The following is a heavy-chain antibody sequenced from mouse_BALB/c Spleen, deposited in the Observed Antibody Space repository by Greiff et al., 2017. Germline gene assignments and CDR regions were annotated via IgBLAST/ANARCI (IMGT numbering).Heavy chain of an antibody. CDR1: GYTFTDYA. D-gene: IGHD2-10*02. J-gene: IGHJ3*01. Sequence: QVQLQQSGAELVRPGVSVKISCKGSGYTFTDYAMHWVKQSHAKSLEWIGVISTYYGDASYNQKFKGKATMTVDKSSSTAYMELARLTSEDSAIYYCARPGYGNPFAYWGQGTLVTVSA. CDR2: ISTYYGDA. V-gene: IGHV1S137*01. CDR3: ARPGYGNPFAY.